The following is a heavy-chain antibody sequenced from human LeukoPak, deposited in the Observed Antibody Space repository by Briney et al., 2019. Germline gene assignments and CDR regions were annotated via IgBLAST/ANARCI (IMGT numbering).Heavy chain of an antibody. V-gene: IGHV1-69*13. CDR2: IIPIFGTA. D-gene: IGHD2-2*01. CDR3: ARSYQLPLYYFDY. CDR1: GGTFSSYA. Sequence: SVKVSCKASGGTFSSYAISWVRQAPGQGLEWMGGIIPIFGTANYAQKFQGRVTITADESTSTAYMELSSLRSEDTAVYYCARSYQLPLYYFDYWGQGTLVTVSS. J-gene: IGHJ4*02.